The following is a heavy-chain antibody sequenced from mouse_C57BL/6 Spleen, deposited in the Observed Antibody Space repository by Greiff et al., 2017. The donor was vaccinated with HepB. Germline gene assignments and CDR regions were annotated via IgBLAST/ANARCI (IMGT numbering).Heavy chain of an antibody. Sequence: VQLQQPGAELVMPGASVKLSCKASGYTFTSYWMHWVKQRPGQGLEWIGEIDPSDSYTNYNQNFKGKSTLTVDKSSSTAYVQLSSLTSEDSAVYYCARAYSINNYAMDYWGQGTSVTVSS. CDR2: IDPSDSYT. J-gene: IGHJ4*01. V-gene: IGHV1-69*01. D-gene: IGHD2-5*01. CDR1: GYTFTSYW. CDR3: ARAYSINNYAMDY.